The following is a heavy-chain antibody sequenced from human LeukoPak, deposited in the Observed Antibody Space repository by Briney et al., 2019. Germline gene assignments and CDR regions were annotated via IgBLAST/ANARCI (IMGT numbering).Heavy chain of an antibody. J-gene: IGHJ6*04. CDR2: IIPIFGTA. CDR3: ARDRVGMDV. Sequence: SVKVSCKASGGTFSSYAISWVRQAPGQGLEWMGGIIPIFGTANYAEKVKGRVTITADESTSTAYMEMSSLRSEDTAVYYCARDRVGMDVWGKGTTVTVSS. CDR1: GGTFSSYA. V-gene: IGHV1-69*13.